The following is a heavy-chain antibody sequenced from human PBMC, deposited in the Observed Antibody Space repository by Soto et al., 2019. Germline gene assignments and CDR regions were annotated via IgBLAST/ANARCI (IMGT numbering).Heavy chain of an antibody. CDR1: GFTFSSYS. D-gene: IGHD2-2*01. V-gene: IGHV3-21*01. CDR3: ARDVYPPRYCSSTSCYNWFDP. J-gene: IGHJ5*02. CDR2: ISSSSYI. Sequence: GGSLRLSCAASGFTFSSYSMNWVRQAPGKGLEWVSSISSSSYIYYADSVKGRFTISRDNAKNSLYLQMNSLRAEDTAVYYCARDVYPPRYCSSTSCYNWFDPWGQGTLVTVSS.